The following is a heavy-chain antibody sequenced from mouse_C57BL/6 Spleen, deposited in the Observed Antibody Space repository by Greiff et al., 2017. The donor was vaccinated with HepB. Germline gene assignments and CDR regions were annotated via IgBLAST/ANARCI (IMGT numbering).Heavy chain of an antibody. CDR3: ARNLDGSYYFDY. CDR1: GYTFTSYW. J-gene: IGHJ2*01. Sequence: VQLQQPGAELVKPGASVKLSCKASGYTFTSYWMQWVKQRPGQGLEWIGEIDPSDSYTNYNQKFKGKATLTVDTSSSTAYMQLSSLTSEDSAVYYCARNLDGSYYFDYWGQGTTLTVSS. D-gene: IGHD2-3*01. V-gene: IGHV1-50*01. CDR2: IDPSDSYT.